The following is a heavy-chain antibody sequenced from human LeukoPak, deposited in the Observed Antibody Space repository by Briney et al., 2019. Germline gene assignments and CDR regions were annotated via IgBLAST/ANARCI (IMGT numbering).Heavy chain of an antibody. J-gene: IGHJ4*02. Sequence: GGSLRLSCAASGFTVSSNYMTWVRQAPGKGLEWVSVIYSGGSTYYADSVKGRFTISRDDSKNTLYLQMNSLRAEDAAVYYCASGLPPGIIDYWGQGTLVTVSS. V-gene: IGHV3-53*01. CDR1: GFTVSSNY. CDR3: ASGLPPGIIDY. D-gene: IGHD1-14*01. CDR2: IYSGGST.